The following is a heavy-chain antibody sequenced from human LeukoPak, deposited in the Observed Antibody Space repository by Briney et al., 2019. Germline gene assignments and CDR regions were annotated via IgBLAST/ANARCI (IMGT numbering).Heavy chain of an antibody. CDR3: AREWGSGRWLQLRAFDI. V-gene: IGHV4-39*07. Sequence: PSETLSLTCTVSGGSISSSSYYWGWIRQPPGKGLEWIGSIYYSGSTYYNPSLKSRVTISVDTSKNQFSLKLSSVTAADTALYYCAREWGSGRWLQLRAFDIWGQGTMVTVSS. D-gene: IGHD5-24*01. CDR1: GGSISSSSYY. CDR2: IYYSGST. J-gene: IGHJ3*02.